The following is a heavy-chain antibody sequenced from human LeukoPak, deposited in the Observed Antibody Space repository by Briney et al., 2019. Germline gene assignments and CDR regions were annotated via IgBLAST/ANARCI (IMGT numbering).Heavy chain of an antibody. Sequence: PGGSLRLSCAASGFTFSSYAMSWVRQAPGKGLEWVSAISGSGGSTYYADSVKGRFTISRDNSKNTLYLQMNSLGAEDTAVYYCAKARLQVIGYFQHWGQGTLVTVSS. CDR3: AKARLQVIGYFQH. J-gene: IGHJ1*01. CDR2: ISGSGGST. D-gene: IGHD2/OR15-2a*01. CDR1: GFTFSSYA. V-gene: IGHV3-23*01.